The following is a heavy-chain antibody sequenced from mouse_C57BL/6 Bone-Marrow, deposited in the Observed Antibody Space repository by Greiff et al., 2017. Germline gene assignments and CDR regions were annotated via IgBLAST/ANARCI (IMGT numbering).Heavy chain of an antibody. D-gene: IGHD1-1*01. Sequence: VQLPQSGAELVKPGASVKLSCKASGYTFTSYWMHWVKQRHGRGLEWIGRIDPYSGGTKYNEKFKGKATLTVEKPSSTPYMQLSSLTSEDSAVYYCASGAYYGSSYGYFDFRVTGTTVTVSS. CDR1: GYTFTSYW. V-gene: IGHV1-72*01. CDR3: ASGAYYGSSYGYFDF. CDR2: IDPYSGGT. J-gene: IGHJ1*03.